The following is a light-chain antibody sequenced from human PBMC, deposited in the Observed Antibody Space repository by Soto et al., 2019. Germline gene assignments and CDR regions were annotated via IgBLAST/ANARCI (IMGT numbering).Light chain of an antibody. CDR2: EVS. J-gene: IGLJ1*01. CDR1: SSDVGAYNF. Sequence: QSAPTQPPSASGSAGQSVTISCTGTSSDVGAYNFVSWYQQHPGKAPKLIIYEVSKRPSGVPDRFSGSKSGNTASLTVSGLQAEDEADYYCSSYAGSNRVFGTGTQLTVL. V-gene: IGLV2-8*01. CDR3: SSYAGSNRV.